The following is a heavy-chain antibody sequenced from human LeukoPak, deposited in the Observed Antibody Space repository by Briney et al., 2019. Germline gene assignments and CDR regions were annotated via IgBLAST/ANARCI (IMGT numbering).Heavy chain of an antibody. D-gene: IGHD6-13*01. CDR1: GYTFTSYG. CDR3: ARAISAAGRYYYYGMDV. V-gene: IGHV1-18*01. J-gene: IGHJ6*02. CDR2: ISAYNGNT. Sequence: AAVKVSCKASGYTFTSYGISWVRQAPGQGLEWMGWISAYNGNTNYAQKLQGRVTMTTDTSTSTAYMELRSLRSDDTAVYYCARAISAAGRYYYYGMDVWGQGTTVTVSS.